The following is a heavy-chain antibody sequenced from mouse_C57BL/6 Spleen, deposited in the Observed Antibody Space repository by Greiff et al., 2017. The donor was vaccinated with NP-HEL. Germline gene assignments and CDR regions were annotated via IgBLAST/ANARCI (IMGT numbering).Heavy chain of an antibody. Sequence: EVKLVESGGGLVQPGGSMKLSCVASGFTFSNYWMNWVRQSPEKGLEWVAQIRLKSDNYATHYAESVKGRFTISRDDSNSSVYLQMNNLRAEDTGMYYCTGGDYDYDYWYFDVWGTGTTVTVAS. D-gene: IGHD2-4*01. CDR3: TGGDYDYDYWYFDV. CDR1: GFTFSNYW. J-gene: IGHJ1*03. CDR2: IRLKSDNYAT. V-gene: IGHV6-3*01.